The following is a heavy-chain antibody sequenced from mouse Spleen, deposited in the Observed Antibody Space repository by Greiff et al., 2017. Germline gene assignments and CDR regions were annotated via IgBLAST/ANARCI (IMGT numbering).Heavy chain of an antibody. CDR2: IYPGDGDT. V-gene: IGHV1-82*01. Sequence: QVQLQQSGPELVKPGASVKISCKASGYAFSSSWMNWVKQRPGKGLEWIGRIYPGDGDTNYNGKFKGKATLTADKSSSTAYMQLSSLTSEDSAVYFCARGEALLRLQGAWFAYWGQGTLVTVSA. CDR1: GYAFSSSW. J-gene: IGHJ3*01. D-gene: IGHD1-2*01. CDR3: ARGEALLRLQGAWFAY.